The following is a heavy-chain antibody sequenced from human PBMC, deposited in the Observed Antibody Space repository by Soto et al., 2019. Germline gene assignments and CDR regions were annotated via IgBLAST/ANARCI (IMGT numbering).Heavy chain of an antibody. Sequence: PSETLSLTCAVSGASVSSTYWWSWVRQPPGKGLEWVGYVHFSGSTTYNPSLAPRLNISFDMSKSQVYLQLTSVTAADTAVYYCARFGAAAAHDDNWGRGVLVTVSS. CDR3: ARFGAAAAHDDN. CDR2: VHFSGST. J-gene: IGHJ4*01. V-gene: IGHV4-4*02. CDR1: GASVSSTYW. D-gene: IGHD6-13*01.